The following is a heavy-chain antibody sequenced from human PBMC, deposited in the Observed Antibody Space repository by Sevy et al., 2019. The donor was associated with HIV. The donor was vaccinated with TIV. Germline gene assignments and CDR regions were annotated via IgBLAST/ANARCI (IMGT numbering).Heavy chain of an antibody. CDR1: GYTFTGYY. V-gene: IGHV1-2*02. Sequence: ASVKVSCKASGYTFTGYYMHWVRQAPGQGLEWMGWINPNSGGTNYAQKFQGRVTMTRDTSISTAYMELSRLRSDDTAVYYCARASRTDGYNYGYFDYWGQRTLVTVSS. D-gene: IGHD5-12*01. CDR3: ARASRTDGYNYGYFDY. J-gene: IGHJ4*02. CDR2: INPNSGGT.